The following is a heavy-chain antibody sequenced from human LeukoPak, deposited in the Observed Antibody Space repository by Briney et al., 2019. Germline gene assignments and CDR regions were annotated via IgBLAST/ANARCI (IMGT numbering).Heavy chain of an antibody. D-gene: IGHD6-13*01. Sequence: GGSLRLSCAASGFTFSDYYMSWIRQAPGKGLEWVSYISSSGSTIYYADSVKGRFTISGDNAKNSLYLQMNSLRAEDTAVYYCARAAAAAEHRGPDDAFDIWGQGTMVTVSS. CDR2: ISSSGSTI. J-gene: IGHJ3*02. CDR3: ARAAAAAEHRGPDDAFDI. CDR1: GFTFSDYY. V-gene: IGHV3-11*01.